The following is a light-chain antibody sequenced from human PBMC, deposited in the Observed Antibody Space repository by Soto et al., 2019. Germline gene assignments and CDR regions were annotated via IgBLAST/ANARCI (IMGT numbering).Light chain of an antibody. Sequence: QSALTQPASVSGSPGQSITISCTGTSSDVGGYNYVSWYQQNPGKAPKLMISDVSNWPSGVSNRFSGSKSGNTASLTISGLQAEDEADYYCSSYTSTSTLYVFGTGTKLTVL. CDR2: DVS. V-gene: IGLV2-14*01. J-gene: IGLJ1*01. CDR3: SSYTSTSTLYV. CDR1: SSDVGGYNY.